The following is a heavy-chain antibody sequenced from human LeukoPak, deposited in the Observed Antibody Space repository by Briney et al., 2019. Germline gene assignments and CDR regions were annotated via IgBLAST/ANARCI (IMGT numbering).Heavy chain of an antibody. V-gene: IGHV5-51*01. D-gene: IGHD2-8*01. J-gene: IGHJ4*02. Sequence: GESLKISCKGSGYSFISYWIGWVRQMPGKGLEWMGIIYPGDSDTRYSPSFQGHVTISADKSISTAYLQWSSLKASDTAMYYCARAGYCTNGVCYTFDYWAQGTLVTVSS. CDR2: IYPGDSDT. CDR1: GYSFISYW. CDR3: ARAGYCTNGVCYTFDY.